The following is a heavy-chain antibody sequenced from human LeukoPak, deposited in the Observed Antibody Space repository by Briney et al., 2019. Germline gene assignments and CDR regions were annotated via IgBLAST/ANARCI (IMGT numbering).Heavy chain of an antibody. V-gene: IGHV4-38-2*02. CDR1: GYPISSGYY. CDR3: ATRSGSYFY. CDR2: IYHSGST. Sequence: SETLSLTCTVSGYPISSGYYWGWIRQPPGKGLEWIGSIYHSGSTYYNPSLKSRVTISVDTSKNQFSLKLSSVTAADTAVYYCATRSGSYFYWGQGTLVTVSS. D-gene: IGHD1-26*01. J-gene: IGHJ4*02.